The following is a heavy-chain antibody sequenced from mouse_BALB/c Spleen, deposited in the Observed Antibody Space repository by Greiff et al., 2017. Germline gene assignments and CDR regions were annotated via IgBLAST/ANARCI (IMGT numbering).Heavy chain of an antibody. CDR1: GYTFTSYT. Sequence: QVQLQQSAAELARPGASVKMSCKASGYTFTSYTMHWVKQRPGQGLEWIGYINPSSGYTEYNQKFKDKTTLTADKSSSTAYMQLSSLTSEDSAVYYCARRAYGSFHFDYWGQGTTLTVSS. D-gene: IGHD1-1*01. CDR2: INPSSGYT. J-gene: IGHJ2*01. CDR3: ARRAYGSFHFDY. V-gene: IGHV1-4*02.